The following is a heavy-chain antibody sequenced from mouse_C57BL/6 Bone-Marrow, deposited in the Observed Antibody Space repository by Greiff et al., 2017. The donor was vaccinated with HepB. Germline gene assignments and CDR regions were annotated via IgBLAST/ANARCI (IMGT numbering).Heavy chain of an antibody. D-gene: IGHD1-1*01. CDR2: IYPRSGNT. Sequence: QVQLQQSGAELARPGASVKLSCKASGYTFTSYGISWVKQRTGQGLEWIGEIYPRSGNTYYNEKFKGKATLTADKSSSTAYMELRSLTSEDSAVYFCARGPYHYGSRLDYFDYWGEGTTLTVSS. CDR3: ARGPYHYGSRLDYFDY. CDR1: GYTFTSYG. V-gene: IGHV1-81*01. J-gene: IGHJ2*01.